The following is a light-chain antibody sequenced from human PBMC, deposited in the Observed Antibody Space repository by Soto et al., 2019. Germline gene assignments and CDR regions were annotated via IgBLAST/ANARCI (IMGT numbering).Light chain of an antibody. CDR2: AAS. V-gene: IGKV1-39*01. CDR1: QAISTY. Sequence: DIQMTQSPSSLSESAGDRVTITCRASQAISTYLNWYQQKPGKAPKLLIYAASSLQSGVPSRFSGSGSGTDFTLTISSLQPEDFATYYCQQSYSTLRFGQGTRLEIK. J-gene: IGKJ5*01. CDR3: QQSYSTLR.